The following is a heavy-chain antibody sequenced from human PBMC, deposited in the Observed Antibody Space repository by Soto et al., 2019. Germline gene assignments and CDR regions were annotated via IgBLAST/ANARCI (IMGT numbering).Heavy chain of an antibody. J-gene: IGHJ3*02. CDR3: AREVGVTTTGSPDAFDI. D-gene: IGHD1-26*01. Sequence: ASVKVSFKASGYTFTSYYMHWVRQAPGQGLEWMGIINPSGGSTSYAQKFQGRVTMTRDTSTSTVYMELSSLRSEDTAVYYCAREVGVTTTGSPDAFDIWGQGTMVTVSS. CDR1: GYTFTSYY. V-gene: IGHV1-46*01. CDR2: INPSGGST.